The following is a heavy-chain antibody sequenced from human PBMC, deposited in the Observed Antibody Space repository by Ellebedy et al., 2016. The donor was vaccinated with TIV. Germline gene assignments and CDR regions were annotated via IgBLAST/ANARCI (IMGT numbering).Heavy chain of an antibody. CDR1: GFTFSSYS. D-gene: IGHD4-17*01. CDR2: IATTSSYL. V-gene: IGHV3-21*01. Sequence: GESLKISCEASGFTFSSYSMNWVRQAPGKGLEWVSSIATTSSYLYYADSVQGRFTVSRDNSKNLLFLQMSSLEAEDTAVYFCAGMGRRDYGGRPRGMDYWGRGVLVTVSS. CDR3: AGMGRRDYGGRPRGMDY. J-gene: IGHJ4*02.